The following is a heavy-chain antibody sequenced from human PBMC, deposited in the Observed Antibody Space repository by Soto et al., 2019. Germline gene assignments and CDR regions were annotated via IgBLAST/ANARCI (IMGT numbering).Heavy chain of an antibody. V-gene: IGHV5-51*01. Sequence: GESLKISCEGSGYTFTNFRIGWVRRMPGKGLEWVGIISPGDSDTRYSPSFQGRVIISADKSISTAYLQWSSLKASDTAMYYCVRLRGLAAIDGMDVWGQGTTVTVSS. D-gene: IGHD6-13*01. CDR2: ISPGDSDT. CDR3: VRLRGLAAIDGMDV. CDR1: GYTFTNFR. J-gene: IGHJ6*02.